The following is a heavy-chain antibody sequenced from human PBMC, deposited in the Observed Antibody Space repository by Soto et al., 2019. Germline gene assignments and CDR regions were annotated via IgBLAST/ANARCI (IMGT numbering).Heavy chain of an antibody. V-gene: IGHV1-18*01. Sequence: WASVKVSCKASGYTFTSYGISWVRQAPGQGLEWMGWISAYNGNTNYAQKLQGRVTMTTDTSTSTAYMELRSLRSDDTAVYYCVLPGYSSGWYSFDYWGQGTLVTVSS. CDR3: VLPGYSSGWYSFDY. CDR2: ISAYNGNT. CDR1: GYTFTSYG. D-gene: IGHD6-19*01. J-gene: IGHJ4*02.